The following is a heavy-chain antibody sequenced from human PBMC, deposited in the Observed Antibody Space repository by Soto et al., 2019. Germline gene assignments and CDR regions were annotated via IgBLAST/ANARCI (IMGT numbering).Heavy chain of an antibody. J-gene: IGHJ4*02. CDR1: GFNFSSYV. CDR3: ARDGQWLPRDGLRSSYYFDY. V-gene: IGHV3-33*01. D-gene: IGHD6-19*01. CDR2: IWYDGGNK. Sequence: QVQLVESGGGVVQPGRSLRLSCAASGFNFSSYVMHWVRQAPGKGLEWVAVIWYDGGNKYYADSVKGRFTISRDNSKNTLYLQMNSLRAEDTAVYYCARDGQWLPRDGLRSSYYFDYWGQVTLSPSPQ.